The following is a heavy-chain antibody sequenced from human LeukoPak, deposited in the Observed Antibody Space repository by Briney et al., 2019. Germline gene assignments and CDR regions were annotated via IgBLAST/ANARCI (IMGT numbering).Heavy chain of an antibody. CDR3: ARVWFGELLQAVFDY. Sequence: PSETLSLTCTVSGGSISSYYWSWIRQPPGKGLEWIGYIYYSGSTNYNPSLKSRVTISVDTSKNQFSLKLSSVTAADTAVYYCARVWFGELLQAVFDYWGQGTLVTVSS. V-gene: IGHV4-59*01. CDR2: IYYSGST. CDR1: GGSISSYY. J-gene: IGHJ4*02. D-gene: IGHD3-10*01.